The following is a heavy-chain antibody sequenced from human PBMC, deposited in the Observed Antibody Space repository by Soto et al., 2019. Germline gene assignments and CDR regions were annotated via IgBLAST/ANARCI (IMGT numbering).Heavy chain of an antibody. D-gene: IGHD6-13*01. V-gene: IGHV1-2*04. CDR3: GRDRERIAAAGPALFYYGMDV. Sequence: QVQLVQSGAEVKKPGGSVKVSCKPSGYTFTGYYMHWVRQAPGQGLEWMGWINPNSGGTNYEHQFQGWVTMTRDTSMSTAYMERSRLRSDDTALYYCGRDRERIAAAGPALFYYGMDVWGQGTTVTVFS. CDR1: GYTFTGYY. J-gene: IGHJ6*02. CDR2: INPNSGGT.